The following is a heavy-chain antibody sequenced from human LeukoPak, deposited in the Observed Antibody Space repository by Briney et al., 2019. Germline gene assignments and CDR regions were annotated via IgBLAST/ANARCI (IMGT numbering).Heavy chain of an antibody. V-gene: IGHV4-59*01. D-gene: IGHD4-17*01. Sequence: PSETLSLTCTVSGGSISSYYWSWIRQPPGKGLEWIGYIYYSGSTNYNPSLKSRVTISVDTSKNQFSLKLSSVTAADTAVYYCARVQGGEHGYGMDVWGQGTTVTVSS. CDR1: GGSISSYY. CDR2: IYYSGST. J-gene: IGHJ6*02. CDR3: ARVQGGEHGYGMDV.